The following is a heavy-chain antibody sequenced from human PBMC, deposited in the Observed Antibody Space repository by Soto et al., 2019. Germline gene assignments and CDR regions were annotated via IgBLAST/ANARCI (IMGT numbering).Heavy chain of an antibody. CDR1: GGSISSGDYY. D-gene: IGHD1-1*01. V-gene: IGHV4-30-4*01. Sequence: QVQLQESGPGLVKPSQTLSLTCTVSGGSISSGDYYWSWIRQPPGKGLEWIGYIYYSGSTYYNPSLKSRVTISVDPSKNQFSLKLSSVTAADTAVYYCATCPVRTTCAFDIWGQGTMVTVSS. J-gene: IGHJ3*02. CDR3: ATCPVRTTCAFDI. CDR2: IYYSGST.